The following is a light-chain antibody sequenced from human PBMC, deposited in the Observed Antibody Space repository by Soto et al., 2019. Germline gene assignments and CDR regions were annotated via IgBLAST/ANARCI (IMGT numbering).Light chain of an antibody. CDR2: DAS. V-gene: IGKV1-5*01. J-gene: IGKJ2*01. CDR1: QSINDW. Sequence: DIQMTQSPSTLSASVGDRITITCRASQSINDWLAWYQQKPGKAPKLLISDASNLESGVPSRFSGGGSGTEVTLTVSGLQPDAFATYYCQQYDTYSLTCGQGTKLEIK. CDR3: QQYDTYSLT.